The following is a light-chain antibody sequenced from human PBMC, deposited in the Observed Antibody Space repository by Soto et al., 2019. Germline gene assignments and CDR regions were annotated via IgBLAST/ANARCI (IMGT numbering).Light chain of an antibody. CDR2: GAS. V-gene: IGKV3-15*01. Sequence: EIVLTQSPATLSVSPGERATLSCRASQSVRSNLAWYQQKPGQGPRLLIFGASTRATDIPARFSGSGSGTEFTPTISSLQSEDFAVYYCQQYIHWPPLTFGGGTKVEIK. CDR3: QQYIHWPPLT. J-gene: IGKJ4*01. CDR1: QSVRSN.